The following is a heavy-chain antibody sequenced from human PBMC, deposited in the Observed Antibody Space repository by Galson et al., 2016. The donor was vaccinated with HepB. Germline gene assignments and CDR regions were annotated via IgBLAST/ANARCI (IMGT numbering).Heavy chain of an antibody. J-gene: IGHJ4*02. CDR1: LGSVSGAY. CDR2: IYHSGYS. Sequence: EPLSLTCTVSLGSVSGAYWSWIRQSPGKGLEWIGCIYHSGYSMSNPSLKSRATISIDTSNNNLSLKLTSVTVADTAVYFCVREIGGGSFDSWGQGTLVTVST. CDR3: VREIGGGSFDS. V-gene: IGHV4-59*08. D-gene: IGHD3-10*01.